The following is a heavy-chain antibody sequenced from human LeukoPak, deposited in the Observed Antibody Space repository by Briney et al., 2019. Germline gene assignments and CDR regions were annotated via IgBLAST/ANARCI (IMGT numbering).Heavy chain of an antibody. CDR3: AKDPAATSSGYYYVLYFDY. J-gene: IGHJ4*02. CDR1: GFTFSSYG. V-gene: IGHV3-23*01. Sequence: GGSLRLSCAASGFTFSSYGMSWVRQAPGKGLEWVSAISGSGDSTYYADSVRGRFTISRDNSKNTLYLQMNSLRAEDTAVYYCAKDPAATSSGYYYVLYFDYWGQGTLVTVSS. D-gene: IGHD3-22*01. CDR2: ISGSGDST.